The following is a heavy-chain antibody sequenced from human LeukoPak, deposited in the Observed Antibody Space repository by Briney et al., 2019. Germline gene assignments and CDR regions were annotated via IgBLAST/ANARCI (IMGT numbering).Heavy chain of an antibody. J-gene: IGHJ3*02. V-gene: IGHV1-8*03. CDR2: MNPNSGNT. D-gene: IGHD4-11*01. CDR3: ATLATVTSNRGGEPDAFDI. Sequence: GASVKVSCKASGDTFTSYDINWVRQATGQGLEWMGWMNPNSGNTGYAQKFQGRVTITRNTSISTAYMELSSLRSEDTAVYYCATLATVTSNRGGEPDAFDIWGQGTMVTVSS. CDR1: GDTFTSYD.